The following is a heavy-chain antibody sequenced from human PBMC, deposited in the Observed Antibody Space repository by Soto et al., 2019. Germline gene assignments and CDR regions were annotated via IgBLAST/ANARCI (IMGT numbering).Heavy chain of an antibody. D-gene: IGHD3-10*01. V-gene: IGHV1-69*04. Sequence: SVKVSCKASGGPFSSSTINWLRQAPGRGLEWMGRIIPLLDVAHYAQKFQGRLTITADKSTNTAYMDLSSLRFEDTAVYYCARDRYYGSAIYYTQGNHHHGVDVWGQGTTVTVSS. CDR2: IIPLLDVA. CDR3: ARDRYYGSAIYYTQGNHHHGVDV. J-gene: IGHJ6*02. CDR1: GGPFSSST.